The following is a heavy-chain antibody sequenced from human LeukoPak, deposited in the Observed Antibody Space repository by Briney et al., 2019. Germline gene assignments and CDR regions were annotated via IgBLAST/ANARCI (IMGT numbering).Heavy chain of an antibody. CDR2: ISGSGGST. D-gene: IGHD3-22*01. V-gene: IGHV3-23*01. CDR3: AKDQVWIVVGSFDY. CDR1: GFTFNDYA. J-gene: IGHJ4*02. Sequence: GGSLRLSCTASGFTFNDYAMSWVRQAPGKGLEWVSAISGSGGSTYYADSVKGRFTISRDNSKNTLYLQMTSLRAEDTAVYYCAKDQVWIVVGSFDYWGQGTLVTVSS.